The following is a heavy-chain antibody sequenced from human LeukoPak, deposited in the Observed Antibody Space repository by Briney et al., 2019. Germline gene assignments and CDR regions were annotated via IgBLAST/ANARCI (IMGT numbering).Heavy chain of an antibody. Sequence: PGGSLRLSCAASGFTFSSYWMSWVRQAPGKGLEWVANIKQDGSEKYYVDSVKGRFTISRDNAKNSLYLQMNSLRAEDTAVYYCARDRVGVRGVIIRYFDYWGQGTLVTVSS. V-gene: IGHV3-7*01. CDR2: IKQDGSEK. J-gene: IGHJ4*02. CDR3: ARDRVGVRGVIIRYFDY. CDR1: GFTFSSYW. D-gene: IGHD3-10*01.